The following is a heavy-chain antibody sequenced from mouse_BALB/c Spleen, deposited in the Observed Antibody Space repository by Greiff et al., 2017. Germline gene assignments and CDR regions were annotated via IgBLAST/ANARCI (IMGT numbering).Heavy chain of an antibody. CDR2: IWAGGST. V-gene: IGHV2-9*02. J-gene: IGHJ2*01. CDR3: ARDRDGSSYYFDY. CDR1: GFSLTSYG. Sequence: QVQLKESGPGLVAPSQSLSITCTVSGFSLTSYGVHWVRQPPGKGLEWLGVIWAGGSTNYNSALMSRLSISKDNSKSQVFLKMNSLQTDDTAMYYCARDRDGSSYYFDYWGQGTTLTVSS. D-gene: IGHD1-1*01.